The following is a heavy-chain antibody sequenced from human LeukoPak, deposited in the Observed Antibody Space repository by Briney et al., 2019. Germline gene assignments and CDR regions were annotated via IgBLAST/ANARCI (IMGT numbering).Heavy chain of an antibody. J-gene: IGHJ2*01. Sequence: ASVKVSCTASGFTFSSYAFHWVRQAPGQGLEWLGSINGGSGTTRLSDRFQGRVSITRDTSATTAYVDLSRLASDDTAVYFCARGDWRWYLDLWGRGTLVTVSS. V-gene: IGHV1-3*01. D-gene: IGHD2-21*01. CDR3: ARGDWRWYLDL. CDR2: INGGSGTT. CDR1: GFTFSSYA.